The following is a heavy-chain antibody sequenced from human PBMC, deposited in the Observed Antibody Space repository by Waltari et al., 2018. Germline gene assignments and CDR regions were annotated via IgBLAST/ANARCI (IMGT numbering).Heavy chain of an antibody. D-gene: IGHD3-10*01. J-gene: IGHJ5*02. CDR3: ARGTYYYGSGSYYNWFDP. Sequence: QVQLQQWGAGLLKPSETLSLTCAVYGGSFRGYYWSGIRQPPGKGRGGIGEINHSGSTNYNPSLKSRVTISVDTSKNQFSLKLSSVTAADTAVYYCARGTYYYGSGSYYNWFDPWGQGTLVTVSS. V-gene: IGHV4-34*01. CDR2: INHSGST. CDR1: GGSFRGYY.